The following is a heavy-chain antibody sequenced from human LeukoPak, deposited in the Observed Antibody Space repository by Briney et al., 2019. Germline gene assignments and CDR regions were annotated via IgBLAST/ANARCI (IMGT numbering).Heavy chain of an antibody. CDR1: GGSISSGGYY. V-gene: IGHV4-30-2*01. D-gene: IGHD2-2*01. Sequence: SQTLSLTCTVSGGSISSGGYYWSWIRQPPGKGLEWIGYIYHSGSTYYNPSLKSRVTISVDTSKNQISLKLSSVTAADTAAYYCARSGYCSSTTCYHFDYWGQGTPVTVSS. CDR3: ARSGYCSSTTCYHFDY. J-gene: IGHJ4*02. CDR2: IYHSGST.